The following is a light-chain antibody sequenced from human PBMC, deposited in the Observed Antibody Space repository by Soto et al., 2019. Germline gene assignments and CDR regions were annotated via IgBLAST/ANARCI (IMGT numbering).Light chain of an antibody. J-gene: IGKJ1*01. CDR3: QQCYMGWT. Sequence: ALRMTQSPSSFSASTGDRVTITCRASQSISRSLAWYQHQPGKAPKLLIYDASSLESGVPSRFSGIGSGTEFTLSISSLQPEDFGTYYCQQCYMGWTFGQGTKVDIK. CDR2: DAS. CDR1: QSISRS. V-gene: IGKV1-8*01.